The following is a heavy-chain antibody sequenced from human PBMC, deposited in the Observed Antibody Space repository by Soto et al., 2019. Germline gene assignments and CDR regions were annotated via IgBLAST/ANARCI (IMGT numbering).Heavy chain of an antibody. CDR3: ARDHIAAPYYYYGMDV. CDR1: GGSISSYY. Sequence: ASETLSLTCTVSGGSISSYYWSWIRQPPGKGLEWIGYIYYSGSTNYNPSLKSRVTISVDTSKNQFSLKLSSVTAADTAVYYCARDHIAAPYYYYGMDVRGQGTTVTVSS. D-gene: IGHD5-12*01. V-gene: IGHV4-59*01. J-gene: IGHJ6*02. CDR2: IYYSGST.